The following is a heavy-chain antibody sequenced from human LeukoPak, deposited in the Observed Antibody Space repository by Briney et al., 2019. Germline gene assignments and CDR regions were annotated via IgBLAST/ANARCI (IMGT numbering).Heavy chain of an antibody. J-gene: IGHJ3*01. CDR3: AKRITVVARDAFDF. V-gene: IGHV3-23*01. D-gene: IGHD1-14*01. Sequence: PGESLRLSCAASGFTFSTYAMSWVRQAPGKGLEWVSSISGSGGSTFYADSVKGRFTISRENSKNTLYLQMNSLRAEDTAVYYCAKRITVVARDAFDFWGQGTMVTVSA. CDR2: ISGSGGST. CDR1: GFTFSTYA.